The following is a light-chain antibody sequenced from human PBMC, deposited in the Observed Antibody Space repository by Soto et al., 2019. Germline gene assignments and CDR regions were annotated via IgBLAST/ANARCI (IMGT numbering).Light chain of an antibody. J-gene: IGKJ1*01. CDR3: KKYSEWNQK. Sequence: IVLTHSPSTLSVSPGERSTLSCRASQSVSSNLAWYQQKPGQAPRLLINGASTRATGIQARFSGSGSGTEFYITIRRLKSEDFAVYYCKKYSEWNQKFGQGTKV. CDR1: QSVSSN. V-gene: IGKV3-15*01. CDR2: GAS.